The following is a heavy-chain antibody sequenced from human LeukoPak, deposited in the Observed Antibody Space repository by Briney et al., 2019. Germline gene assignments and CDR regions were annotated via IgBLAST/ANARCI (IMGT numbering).Heavy chain of an antibody. J-gene: IGHJ4*02. CDR2: IYYSGST. D-gene: IGHD6-19*01. CDR1: GGSISSYY. CDR3: ARGRSSGWFNFDY. V-gene: IGHV4-59*01. Sequence: TLSLTCTVSGGSISSYYWNWIRQPPGKGLEWIGYIYYSGSTNYNPSLKSRVTISVDTSKNQFSLKLSSVTAADTAVYYCARGRSSGWFNFDYWGQGTLVTVSS.